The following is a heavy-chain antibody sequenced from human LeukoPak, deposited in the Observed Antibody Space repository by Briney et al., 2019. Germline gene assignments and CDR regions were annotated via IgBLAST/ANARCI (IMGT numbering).Heavy chain of an antibody. V-gene: IGHV3-30*03. J-gene: IGHJ2*01. CDR2: VAKDGGHK. CDR1: GFTFSAYG. CDR3: AREHSHSNWFFDL. D-gene: IGHD4-11*01. Sequence: GWSLRLSCVASGFTFSAYGIQWVRQAPGKGLEWVAVVAKDGGHKVYSDSVKGRFSISRDNSKNTAFLQMDSLRAEDAAVYFCAREHSHSNWFFDLWGPGTPVTVSS.